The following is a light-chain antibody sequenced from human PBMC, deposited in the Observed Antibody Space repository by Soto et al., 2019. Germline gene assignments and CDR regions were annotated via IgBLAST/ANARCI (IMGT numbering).Light chain of an antibody. CDR2: EAI. Sequence: QSVLTQPASVSGSPGQSITISCSGTSSNIGGYNVVSWYQQHPGKAPKVIIYEAIKRPSGVSNRFSGSISGTTASLTISGLQHDQEPDSSCCSYVGATTYVFGSGTKVTV. CDR1: SSNIGGYNV. CDR3: CSYVGATTYV. V-gene: IGLV2-23*01. J-gene: IGLJ1*01.